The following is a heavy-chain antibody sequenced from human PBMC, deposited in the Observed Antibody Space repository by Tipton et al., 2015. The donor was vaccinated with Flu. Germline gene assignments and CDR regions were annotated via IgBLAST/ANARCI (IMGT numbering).Heavy chain of an antibody. CDR3: ARNGGSYSYQH. J-gene: IGHJ1*01. CDR2: VSYSGIT. CDR1: GGSISSYY. V-gene: IGHV4-59*13. Sequence: TLSLTCTVSGGSISSYYWSWLRQPPGKGLEWIGFVSYSGITNSNPSLKGRVTMSLDASKNHFSLSLSSVTAADTAVYYCARNGGSYSYQHWGQGTLVTVSS. D-gene: IGHD3-10*01.